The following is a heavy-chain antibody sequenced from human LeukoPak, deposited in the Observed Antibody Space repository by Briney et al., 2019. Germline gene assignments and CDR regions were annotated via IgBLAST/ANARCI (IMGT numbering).Heavy chain of an antibody. CDR3: AKNRGHCVNGVCHNYYYMDV. D-gene: IGHD2-8*01. J-gene: IGHJ6*03. V-gene: IGHV3-23*01. CDR2: VSGSAGRT. CDR1: GFTFSSYA. Sequence: PGGSLRLCCAASGFTFSSYAMTWVRQAPGKGVGWVSTVSGSAGRTDYADSVKGRFTISRDNLKNTLHLQMNSLRDEDTAVYYCAKNRGHCVNGVCHNYYYMDVWGKGTTVTVSS.